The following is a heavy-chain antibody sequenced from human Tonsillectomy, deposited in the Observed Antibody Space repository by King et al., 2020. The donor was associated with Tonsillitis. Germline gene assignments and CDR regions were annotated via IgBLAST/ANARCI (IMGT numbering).Heavy chain of an antibody. J-gene: IGHJ5*02. CDR2: IYISGST. Sequence: QVQLQESGPGLVKPSQTLSLTCSVSGVSVNSGSYYWSWIRQPAGKGLEWIGRIYISGSTNYNPSLKSRVTMSVDTSKNQFSLRLSSVTAADTAVYYCAREYYAFTVDPWGQGTLVTVSS. V-gene: IGHV4-61*02. CDR3: AREYYAFTVDP. D-gene: IGHD3-3*01. CDR1: GVSVNSGSYY.